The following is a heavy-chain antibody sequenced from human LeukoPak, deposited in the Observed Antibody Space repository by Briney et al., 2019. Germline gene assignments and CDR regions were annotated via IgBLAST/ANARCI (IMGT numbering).Heavy chain of an antibody. J-gene: IGHJ4*02. CDR1: GGTFSSYA. V-gene: IGHV1-69*13. D-gene: IGHD3-10*01. Sequence: ASVKVSSKASGGTFSSYAISWVRQAPGQGLEWMGGIIPIFGTANYAQKFQGRVTITADESTSTAYMELSSLRSEDTAVYYCARVKRERWFGEDIWGQGTLVTVSS. CDR2: IIPIFGTA. CDR3: ARVKRERWFGEDI.